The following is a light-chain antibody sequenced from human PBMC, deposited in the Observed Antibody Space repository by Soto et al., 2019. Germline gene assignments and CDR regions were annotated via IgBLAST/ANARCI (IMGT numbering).Light chain of an antibody. CDR3: QQYDTLPKYT. Sequence: DIQMTQSPSSPSASVGDRVTITCQASQDISNYLNWYQQKPGKAPKLLIYDASNLETGVPSRFSASGSGTDFTFTISSLQPEDIATYYCQQYDTLPKYTSGQSTKVHIK. CDR2: DAS. CDR1: QDISNY. J-gene: IGKJ2*01. V-gene: IGKV1-33*01.